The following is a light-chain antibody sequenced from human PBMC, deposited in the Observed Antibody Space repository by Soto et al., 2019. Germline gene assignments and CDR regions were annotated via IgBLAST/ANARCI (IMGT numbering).Light chain of an antibody. J-gene: IGKJ5*01. Sequence: DIVLSQSPGTLSLYPGERATLSCLASQSVSSSYLAWYQQKPGQAPRLLIYGAFSRATGIPDRFSGSGSGTDFTLTISRLEPEDFAVYYCQQYGNSIPITFGQGTRLEIK. CDR3: QQYGNSIPIT. V-gene: IGKV3-20*01. CDR2: GAF. CDR1: QSVSSSY.